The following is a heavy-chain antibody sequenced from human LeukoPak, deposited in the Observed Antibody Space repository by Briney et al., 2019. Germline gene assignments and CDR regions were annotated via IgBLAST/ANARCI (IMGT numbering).Heavy chain of an antibody. CDR3: ARDWDYYGSGSYSPWFDP. CDR2: INAGNGNT. V-gene: IGHV1-3*01. J-gene: IGHJ5*02. D-gene: IGHD3-10*01. Sequence: GASVKVSCKASGYTFTSYAMHWVRQAPGQRLEWMGSINAGNGNTKYSQKFQGRVTITRDTSASTAHMELSSLRSEDTAGYYCARDWDYYGSGSYSPWFDPWGQGTLVTVSS. CDR1: GYTFTSYA.